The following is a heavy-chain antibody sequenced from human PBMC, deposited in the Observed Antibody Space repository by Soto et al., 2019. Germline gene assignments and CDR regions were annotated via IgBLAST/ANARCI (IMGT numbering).Heavy chain of an antibody. CDR3: ARGSGTDTGDALDI. Sequence: EVQLVESGGGLVKPGGSLRLSCAASGFTFTRHSMNWVRQAPGKGLEWVSCISGTGTFIYYSDSVKGRCTISRDDAKTSLYLQMNSLTAEEQAVYYCARGSGTDTGDALDIWGPGTMVTVS. CDR1: GFTFTRHS. CDR2: ISGTGTFI. J-gene: IGHJ3*02. D-gene: IGHD2-21*02. V-gene: IGHV3-21*06.